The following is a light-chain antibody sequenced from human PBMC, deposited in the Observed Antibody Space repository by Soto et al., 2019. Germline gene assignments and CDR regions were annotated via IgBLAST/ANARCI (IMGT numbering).Light chain of an antibody. Sequence: DLQMTQSTSSLSASVGDRVTITCRASQTISRALNWYQQKQGKAPKLLIYAASYLQTGVPSRFSGSGSGTDFVLTISSLQPEDFATYYCQQSFTTPTFGGGTKVEIK. V-gene: IGKV1-39*01. CDR2: AAS. CDR1: QTISRA. J-gene: IGKJ4*01. CDR3: QQSFTTPT.